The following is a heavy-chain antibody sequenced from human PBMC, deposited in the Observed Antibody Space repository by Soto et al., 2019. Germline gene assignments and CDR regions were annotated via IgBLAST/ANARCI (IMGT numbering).Heavy chain of an antibody. CDR3: ARDRGTVVIDY. V-gene: IGHV4-31*03. CDR2: IYYSGST. CDR1: GGSISSGGYY. J-gene: IGHJ4*02. Sequence: QVQLQESGPGLVKPSQTLSLTCTVSGGSISSGGYYWSWIRQHAGKGLEWIGYIYYSGSTSYTPSLKIRVTLSVATSKNQVSLTVSSVTAPDTAVYYCARDRGTVVIDYLGQGTLVTVAS. D-gene: IGHD2-15*01.